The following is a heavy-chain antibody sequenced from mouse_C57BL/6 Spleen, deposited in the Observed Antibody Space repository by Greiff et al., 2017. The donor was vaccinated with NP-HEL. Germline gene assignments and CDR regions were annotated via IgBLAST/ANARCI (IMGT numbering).Heavy chain of an antibody. CDR3: ARQGLRSAMDY. J-gene: IGHJ4*01. CDR2: ISGGGGNT. Sequence: DVQLVESGGGLVKPGGSLKLSCAASGFTFSSYTMSWVRQTPEKRLEWVATISGGGGNTYYPDSVKGRFTISRDNAKNTLYLQMSSLRSEDTALYYCARQGLRSAMDYWGQGTSVTVSS. CDR1: GFTFSSYT. D-gene: IGHD3-1*01. V-gene: IGHV5-9*01.